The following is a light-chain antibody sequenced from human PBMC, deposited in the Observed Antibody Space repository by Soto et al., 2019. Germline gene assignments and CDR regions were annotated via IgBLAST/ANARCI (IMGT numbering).Light chain of an antibody. CDR2: GAS. V-gene: IGKV3-20*01. Sequence: EIVLTQSPGTLSLSPGERGTLSCRASQTLTGGHLAWYQQKPGQPPRLLISGASDRAAGIPDRFSGSGSGTDFTLIISSLEPEDFAVYYCQQYGSPITFGQGTRLEIK. J-gene: IGKJ5*01. CDR1: QTLTGGH. CDR3: QQYGSPIT.